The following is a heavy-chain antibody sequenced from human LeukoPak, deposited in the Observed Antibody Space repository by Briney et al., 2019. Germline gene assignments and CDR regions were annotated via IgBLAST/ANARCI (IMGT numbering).Heavy chain of an antibody. CDR1: GFTFTSYA. CDR2: VSGTGITT. J-gene: IGHJ4*02. V-gene: IGHV3-23*01. CDR3: AKELMGFDY. D-gene: IGHD2-8*01. Sequence: GGSLRLSCAASGFTFTSYAMSWVRQAPGKGLEWVSSVSGTGITTYYADSVKGRFTASRDSSKDTVYLQMNSLRGEDTAVYYCAKELMGFDYWGQGSLVTVSS.